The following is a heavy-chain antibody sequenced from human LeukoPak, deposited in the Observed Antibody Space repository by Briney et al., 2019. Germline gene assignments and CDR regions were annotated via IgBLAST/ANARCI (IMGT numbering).Heavy chain of an antibody. V-gene: IGHV3-30*18. CDR3: AKDGVLWFGELNY. D-gene: IGHD3-10*01. CDR1: GFTFSHYA. CDR2: ISFDGTNK. J-gene: IGHJ4*02. Sequence: GGSLRLSCAASGFTFSHYAMHWVPHAPGKGLEWVAVISFDGTNKFYADSVKGRFTISRDNSKNALYLQMNSLRAEDTAVYYCAKDGVLWFGELNYWGQGTLVTVSS.